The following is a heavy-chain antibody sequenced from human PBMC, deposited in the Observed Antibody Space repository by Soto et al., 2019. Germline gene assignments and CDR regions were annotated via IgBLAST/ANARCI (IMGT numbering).Heavy chain of an antibody. CDR1: GFTFSTYA. CDR3: AKSGYVSGHY. CDR2: IEATDGKT. J-gene: IGHJ4*02. V-gene: IGHV3-23*05. Sequence: EVQLLESGGGLVQPGGSLRLSCVASGFTFSTYAMSWVRQAPGKGPEWVSVIEATDGKTHYVESVKGRFTISRDNSKNTLFLQMNSLRVEDTAVYYCAKSGYVSGHYWGPGTLVTVAS. D-gene: IGHD5-12*01.